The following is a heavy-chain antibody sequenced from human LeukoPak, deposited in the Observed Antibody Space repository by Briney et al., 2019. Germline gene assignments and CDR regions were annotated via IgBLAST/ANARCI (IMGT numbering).Heavy chain of an antibody. D-gene: IGHD3-16*02. Sequence: GGSLRLSCAASGFTFSSYAMHWVRQAPGKGLEWVAVISYDGSNKYYADSVKGRFTISRDNSKNTLYLQMNSLRAEDTAVYYCARAGVDYVWGSYRYDFDYWGQGTLVTVSS. CDR1: GFTFSSYA. CDR3: ARAGVDYVWGSYRYDFDY. J-gene: IGHJ4*02. CDR2: ISYDGSNK. V-gene: IGHV3-30-3*01.